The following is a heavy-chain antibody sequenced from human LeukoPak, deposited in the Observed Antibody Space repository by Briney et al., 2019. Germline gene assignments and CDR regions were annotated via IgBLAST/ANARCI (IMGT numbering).Heavy chain of an antibody. CDR2: INPSGGST. V-gene: IGHV1-46*01. Sequence: ASVKVSCKASGYTFTSYYLHRVRQAPGQGLEWMGIINPSGGSTSYAQKFQDKVTMTRDTSTSTVYMELSSLRSDDTAVYYCARYSSGSLDYWGQGTLVTVSS. CDR3: ARYSSGSLDY. CDR1: GYTFTSYY. D-gene: IGHD6-19*01. J-gene: IGHJ4*02.